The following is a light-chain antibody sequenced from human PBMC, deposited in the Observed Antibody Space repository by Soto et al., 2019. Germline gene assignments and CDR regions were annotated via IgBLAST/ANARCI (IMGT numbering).Light chain of an antibody. CDR3: QQYNKWPLT. CDR1: QTVSNN. CDR2: FAS. V-gene: IGKV3-15*01. J-gene: IGKJ4*01. Sequence: EIVMTQSPATLSVSPGEKATLSCRASQTVSNNLAWYQQKPGQAPRLLIYFASTRATGIPARFSGSGSGTEFTFTISSLQSEDFAVYYCQQYNKWPLTFGRGTKVETK.